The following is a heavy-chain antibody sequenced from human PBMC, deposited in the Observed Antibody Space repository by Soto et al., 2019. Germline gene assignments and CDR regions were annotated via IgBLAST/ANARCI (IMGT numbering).Heavy chain of an antibody. CDR2: INNSGST. CDR3: AKGRAMGSQKGNKSPTLLFDY. V-gene: IGHV4-34*01. CDR1: GGSFSGYY. Sequence: QVQLQQWGAGLLKPSETLSLTCAVYGGSFSGYYWSWIRQPPGKGLDWIGEINNSGSTNSNPSLKSRVNISVDTSKNQFSLKLSSVTAEDTAVYYCAKGRAMGSQKGNKSPTLLFDYWGQGTLVTVSS. D-gene: IGHD2-2*01. J-gene: IGHJ4*02.